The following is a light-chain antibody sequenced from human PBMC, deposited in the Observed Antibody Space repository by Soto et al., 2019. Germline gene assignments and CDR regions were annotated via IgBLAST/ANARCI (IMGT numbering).Light chain of an antibody. CDR2: DST. CDR3: QQRNVWPPIT. CDR1: QSVTTY. J-gene: IGKJ5*01. Sequence: ELVLTQSPATLSLSPGERANISCRASQSVTTYLAWYQQKSGKPPRLVIYDSTLRANGVPDRFGGSRSGTEFTLTINSLEPEDFAVYYCQQRNVWPPITFGQGTRLEI. V-gene: IGKV3-11*01.